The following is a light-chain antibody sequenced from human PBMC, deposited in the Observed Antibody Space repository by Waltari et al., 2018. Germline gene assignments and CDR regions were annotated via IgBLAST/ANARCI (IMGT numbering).Light chain of an antibody. CDR2: KDN. CDR1: AMPKQY. CDR3: QSSDSIETWV. J-gene: IGLJ3*02. Sequence: YELTQPPSVSVSPGQTARITCSGDAMPKQYAHWYQQKPGQAPVLIIYKDNERPSGIPERFSGSTSGTTVTLTISGVQADDEADYYCQSSDSIETWVFGGGTKLTVL. V-gene: IGLV3-25*03.